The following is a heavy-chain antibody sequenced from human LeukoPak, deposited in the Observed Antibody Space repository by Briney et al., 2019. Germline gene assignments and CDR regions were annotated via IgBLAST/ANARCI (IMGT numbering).Heavy chain of an antibody. J-gene: IGHJ4*02. CDR2: IGISSGNT. CDR3: ARDDNYDFDN. Sequence: GGSLRLSCAASGFTFRDYSMNWVRHAPAKGLEWIPYIGISSGNTKYADSVKGRFTISGDSAKSSLYLQVNSLRVEDTAVYYCARDDNYDFDNWGQGTLVTVSS. CDR1: GFTFRDYS. V-gene: IGHV3-48*04. D-gene: IGHD1-1*01.